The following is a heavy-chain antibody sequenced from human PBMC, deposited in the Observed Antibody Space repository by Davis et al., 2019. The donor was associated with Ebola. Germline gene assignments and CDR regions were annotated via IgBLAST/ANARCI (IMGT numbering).Heavy chain of an antibody. CDR2: INPHNGNT. J-gene: IGHJ6*02. V-gene: IGHV1-18*04. D-gene: IGHD5-18*01. Sequence: ASVKVSCKASGYTFTNYGITWVRQAPGQGLEWMGWINPHNGNTNYAQKLQGRVTMTTDTSTSTAYMELRSLRSDDTAVYYCARVGYSYGYGYYYYYGMDVWGQGTTVTVSS. CDR3: ARVGYSYGYGYYYYYGMDV. CDR1: GYTFTNYG.